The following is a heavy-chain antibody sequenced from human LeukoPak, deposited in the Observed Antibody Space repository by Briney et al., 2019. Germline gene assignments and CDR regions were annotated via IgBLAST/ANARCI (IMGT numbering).Heavy chain of an antibody. CDR1: GFTFSRYS. V-gene: IGHV3-21*01. CDR2: ISSSISYI. CDR3: ARGSMPTPYCSGGSCPHDAFDI. Sequence: GGSLRLSCAASGFTFSRYSMNWVRQAPGKGLEWVSSISSSISYIYYSDSVKGRYTISRDNAKNSLYLQMNSLRAEDTAVYYCARGSMPTPYCSGGSCPHDAFDIWGQGTMVTVSS. J-gene: IGHJ3*02. D-gene: IGHD2-15*01.